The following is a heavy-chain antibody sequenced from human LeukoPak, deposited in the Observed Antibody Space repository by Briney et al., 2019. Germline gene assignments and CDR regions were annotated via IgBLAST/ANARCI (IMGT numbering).Heavy chain of an antibody. Sequence: PSETLSLTCTVSGGSISSSRDYWAWLRQPPGKGLEWIANIYYSGSTYYNPSLKSRVTISVDTSKNQFSLKLSSVTAADTAVYYCARIPPTKYDGSGSYAWGQGTLVTVSS. CDR2: IYYSGST. CDR1: GGSISSSRDY. CDR3: ARIPPTKYDGSGSYA. J-gene: IGHJ5*02. D-gene: IGHD3-10*01. V-gene: IGHV4-39*07.